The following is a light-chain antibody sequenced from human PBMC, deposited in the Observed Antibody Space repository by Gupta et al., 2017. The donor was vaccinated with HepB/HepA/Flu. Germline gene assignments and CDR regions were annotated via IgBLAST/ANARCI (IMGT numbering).Light chain of an antibody. Sequence: DVVMTQFRLYLPVTLGQPASISCRSSQSLVHGDGNTYLNWFHQRPGQSPRRLIYKVSSRDSGVPDRFSGSGSGTDFTLKISSMETKDVGVYYCMQGTHWPLTFGGGTKVEIK. CDR3: MQGTHWPLT. V-gene: IGKV2-30*02. CDR1: QSLVHGDGNTY. J-gene: IGKJ4*01. CDR2: KVS.